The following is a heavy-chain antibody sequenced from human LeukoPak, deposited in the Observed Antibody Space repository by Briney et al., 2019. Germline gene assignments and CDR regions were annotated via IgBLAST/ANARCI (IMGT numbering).Heavy chain of an antibody. Sequence: PSETLSLTCTVSGGSISSYYWSWIRQPPGKGLEWIGYIYYSGSTNYNPSLKSRVTISVDTSKDQFSLKLSSVTAADTAVYYCARLGAMVDYWGQGTLVTVSS. CDR1: GGSISSYY. J-gene: IGHJ4*02. CDR2: IYYSGST. D-gene: IGHD1-26*01. V-gene: IGHV4-59*08. CDR3: ARLGAMVDY.